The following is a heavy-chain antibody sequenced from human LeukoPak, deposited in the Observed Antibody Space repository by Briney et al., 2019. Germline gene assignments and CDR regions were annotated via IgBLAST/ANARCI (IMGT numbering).Heavy chain of an antibody. CDR3: ARQVSYCSSTSCYTWWFDP. J-gene: IGHJ5*02. Sequence: SETLSLTCTVSGGSISSYYWSWIRQPPGKGLEWIGYIYYSGSTNYNPSLKSRVTISVDTSKNQFSLKLSSVTAADTAVYYCARQVSYCSSTSCYTWWFDPWGQGTLVTVSS. CDR2: IYYSGST. CDR1: GGSISSYY. D-gene: IGHD2-2*02. V-gene: IGHV4-59*08.